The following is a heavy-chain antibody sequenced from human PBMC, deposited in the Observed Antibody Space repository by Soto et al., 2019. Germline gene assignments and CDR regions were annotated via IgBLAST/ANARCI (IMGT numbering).Heavy chain of an antibody. CDR2: VSSYNGNT. V-gene: IGHV1-18*01. CDR1: GYTFTDHG. D-gene: IGHD3-10*01. CDR3: AREVEGSYSPADF. J-gene: IGHJ4*02. Sequence: QVQLVQSGPEVKKPGASVTVSCKTSGYTFTDHGIDWVRQAPGQGLEWVGWVSSYNGNTNYAYNLKDRGIITTDTSTSTAYMELRGLRSDDTAVYYCAREVEGSYSPADFWGQGTPVSVSS.